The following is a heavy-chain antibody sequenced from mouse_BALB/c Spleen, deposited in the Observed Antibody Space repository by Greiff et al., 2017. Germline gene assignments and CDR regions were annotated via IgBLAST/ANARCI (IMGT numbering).Heavy chain of an antibody. Sequence: VQLQQSGPELVKPGASVRISCKASGYTFTSYYIHWVKQRPGQGLEWIGWIYPGNVNTKYNEKFKGKATLTADKSSSTAYMQLSSLTSEDSAVYFCAREGAYDGYPLFAYWGQGTLVTVSA. J-gene: IGHJ3*01. CDR1: GYTFTSYY. V-gene: IGHV1S56*01. CDR2: IYPGNVNT. D-gene: IGHD2-3*01. CDR3: AREGAYDGYPLFAY.